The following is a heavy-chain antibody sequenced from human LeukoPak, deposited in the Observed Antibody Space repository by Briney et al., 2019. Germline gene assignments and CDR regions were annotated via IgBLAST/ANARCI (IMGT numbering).Heavy chain of an antibody. CDR2: FDPEDGET. V-gene: IGHV1-24*01. J-gene: IGHJ4*02. D-gene: IGHD3-22*01. CDR1: GYTLTELS. Sequence: GASVKVSCKVSGYTLTELSMHWVRQARGKGLEWMGGFDPEDGETIYAQKFQGRVTMTEDTSTDTAYMELSSLRSEDTAVYYCATYESRGYYYFDYWGQGTLVTVSS. CDR3: ATYESRGYYYFDY.